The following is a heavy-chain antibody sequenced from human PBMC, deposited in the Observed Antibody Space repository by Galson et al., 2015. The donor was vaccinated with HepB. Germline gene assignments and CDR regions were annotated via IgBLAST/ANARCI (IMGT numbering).Heavy chain of an antibody. Sequence: LRLSCAASGFPFSSYSMNWVRQAPGKGLEWVSSISSSSSYIYYADSVKGRFTISRDNAKNSLYLQMNSLRAEDTAVYYCATDIVVVPAGYDYWGQGTLVTVSS. CDR3: ATDIVVVPAGYDY. D-gene: IGHD2-2*01. CDR1: GFPFSSYS. J-gene: IGHJ4*02. CDR2: ISSSSSYI. V-gene: IGHV3-21*01.